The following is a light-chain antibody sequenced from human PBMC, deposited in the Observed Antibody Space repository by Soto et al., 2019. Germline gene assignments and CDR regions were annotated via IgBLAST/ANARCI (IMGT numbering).Light chain of an antibody. CDR3: QQYHNWPPNT. CDR1: QSVSSS. J-gene: IGKJ5*01. Sequence: EVVMTQSPATLSVSPGERATLSCRASQSVSSSLAWYQQKPGQAPRLLIYGASTRATGIPARFSGSGSETEFTLSISSLQSEDFAVYFCQQYHNWPPNTFGQGTRLE. V-gene: IGKV3-15*01. CDR2: GAS.